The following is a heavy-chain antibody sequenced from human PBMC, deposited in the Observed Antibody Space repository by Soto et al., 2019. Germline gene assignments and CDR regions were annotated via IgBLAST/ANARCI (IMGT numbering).Heavy chain of an antibody. J-gene: IGHJ4*02. D-gene: IGHD6-19*01. CDR1: GFTFSSYA. CDR3: GGNSIAVAGLLAY. CDR2: ISYDGSNK. V-gene: IGHV3-30-3*01. Sequence: QVQLVESGGGVVQPGRSLRLSCAASGFTFSSYAMHWVRQAPGKGLEWVAVISYDGSNKYYVDSVKGRCTISRDNSKNTLYLHMNCLRAEDTAVYYCGGNSIAVAGLLAYWGQGTLVTVSS.